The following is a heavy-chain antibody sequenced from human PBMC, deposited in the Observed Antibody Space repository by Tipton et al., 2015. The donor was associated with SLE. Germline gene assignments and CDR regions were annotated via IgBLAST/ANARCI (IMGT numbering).Heavy chain of an antibody. D-gene: IGHD2-15*01. V-gene: IGHV4-61*08. J-gene: IGHJ3*02. CDR2: INHSGST. CDR1: GGSVSSGAFH. Sequence: TLSLTCTVSGGSVSSGAFHWGWVRRPPGKGLEWIGEINHSGSTNHNPSLKSRVTISVDTSKNQFSLKLSSVTAADTAVYYCARAEGSWDAFDIWGQGTMVTVSS. CDR3: ARAEGSWDAFDI.